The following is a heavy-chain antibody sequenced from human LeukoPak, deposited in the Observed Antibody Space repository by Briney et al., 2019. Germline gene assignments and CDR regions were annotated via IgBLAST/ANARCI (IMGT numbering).Heavy chain of an antibody. CDR3: AKDSGSGYDERYYDSSGYYPHAFDI. V-gene: IGHV3-23*01. CDR1: GFTFSAYA. D-gene: IGHD3-22*01. J-gene: IGHJ3*02. Sequence: GGSLRLSCAASGFTFSAYALTWVRQAPGKGLEWVSAISGSGGSTYYADSVKGRFTISRDNSKNTLYLQMNSLRAEDTAVYYCAKDSGSGYDERYYDSSGYYPHAFDIWGQGTMVTVSS. CDR2: ISGSGGST.